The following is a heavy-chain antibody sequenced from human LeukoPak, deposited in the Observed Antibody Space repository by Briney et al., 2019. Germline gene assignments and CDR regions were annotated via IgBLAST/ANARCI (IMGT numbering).Heavy chain of an antibody. D-gene: IGHD5-12*01. V-gene: IGHV3-48*03. CDR1: GFTFSSFE. J-gene: IGHJ4*02. CDR3: AREMGGYPFDY. CDR2: ISGSGITI. Sequence: QPGGSLRLSCAASGFTFSSFEMNWVRQAPGKVLEWVSYISGSGITIYYADSVKGRFTISRDNAKNSLYLQMNSLRAGDTAVYYCAREMGGYPFDYWGQGTLVTVSS.